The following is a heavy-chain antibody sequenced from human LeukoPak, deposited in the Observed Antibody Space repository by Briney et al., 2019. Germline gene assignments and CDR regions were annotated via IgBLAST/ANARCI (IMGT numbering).Heavy chain of an antibody. D-gene: IGHD6-19*01. V-gene: IGHV3-7*05. CDR2: IKQDGSEK. J-gene: IGHJ4*02. CDR3: ARASVAVARDY. CDR1: GFTFSSYW. Sequence: GGSLRLSCAASGFTFSSYWMSWVRQAPGKGLEWVANIKQDGSEKYYVDSVKGRFTISRDNAKNSLYLQMNSPRAEDTAVYYCARASVAVARDYWGQGTLVTISS.